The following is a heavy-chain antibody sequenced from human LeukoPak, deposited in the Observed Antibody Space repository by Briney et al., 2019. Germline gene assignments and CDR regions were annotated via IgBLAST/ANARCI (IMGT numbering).Heavy chain of an antibody. CDR3: ARTWEPYAFDI. V-gene: IGHV1-2*06. CDR1: GYTFTSYY. CDR2: INPNSGGT. D-gene: IGHD1-26*01. J-gene: IGHJ3*02. Sequence: ASVKVSCKASGYTFTSYYMHWVRQAPGQGLQWMGRINPNSGGTDYAQKFQGRVAMTRDTSISTAYMELSRLTSDDTAIYYCARTWEPYAFDIWGQGTMVTVSS.